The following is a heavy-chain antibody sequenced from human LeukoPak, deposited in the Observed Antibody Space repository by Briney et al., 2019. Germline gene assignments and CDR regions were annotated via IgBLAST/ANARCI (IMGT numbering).Heavy chain of an antibody. D-gene: IGHD3-16*01. CDR1: GFTFNTYW. Sequence: PGGSLRLSCAASGFTFNTYWMSWVRQAPGKGLEWVANIKQDGSEKYYVDSVKGRFTISRDNAKNSLYLQMNSLRAEDTAVYYCARPLGAKFDYWGQGTLVTVSS. V-gene: IGHV3-7*01. CDR3: ARPLGAKFDY. CDR2: IKQDGSEK. J-gene: IGHJ4*02.